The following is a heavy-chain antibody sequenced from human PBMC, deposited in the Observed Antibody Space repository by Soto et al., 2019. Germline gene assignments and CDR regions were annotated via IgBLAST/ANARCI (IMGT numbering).Heavy chain of an antibody. J-gene: IGHJ4*02. Sequence: QVQLQESGPGLVKPSETLSLTCSVSGGSISNHYWSWIRQPPGKGLEWIGYIYYNGNTNYNPSLKSRVTMSVDTSRNQSSLKLTTVTAADTAVYYCTRANWYSEYWGQGTLVTDSS. CDR3: TRANWYSEY. D-gene: IGHD7-27*01. CDR2: IYYNGNT. V-gene: IGHV4-59*11. CDR1: GGSISNHY.